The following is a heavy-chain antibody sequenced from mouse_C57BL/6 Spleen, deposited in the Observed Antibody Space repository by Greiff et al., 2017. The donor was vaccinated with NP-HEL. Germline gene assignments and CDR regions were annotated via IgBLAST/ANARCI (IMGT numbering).Heavy chain of an antibody. CDR3: ARRKGGGYFDV. CDR2: INPGSGGT. Sequence: QVQLKQSGAELVRPGTSVKVSCKASGYAFTNYLIEWVKQRPGQGLEWIGVINPGSGGTNYNEKFKGKATLTADKSSSTAYMQLSSLTSEDSAVYFCARRKGGGYFDVWGTGTTVTVSS. V-gene: IGHV1-54*01. J-gene: IGHJ1*03. CDR1: GYAFTNYL.